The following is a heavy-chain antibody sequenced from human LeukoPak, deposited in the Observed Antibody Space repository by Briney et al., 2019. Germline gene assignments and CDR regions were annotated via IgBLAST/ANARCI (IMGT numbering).Heavy chain of an antibody. D-gene: IGHD1-26*01. CDR2: IYYSGST. CDR1: GGSISSYY. V-gene: IGHV4-59*01. J-gene: IGHJ4*02. CDR3: AGLSGSYQADFDY. Sequence: SETLSLTCTVSGGSISSYYWSWIRQPPGKGLEWIGYIYYSGSTNYNPSLKSRVTISVDTSKNQFSLKLSSVTAADTAVYYCAGLSGSYQADFDYWGQGTLVTVSS.